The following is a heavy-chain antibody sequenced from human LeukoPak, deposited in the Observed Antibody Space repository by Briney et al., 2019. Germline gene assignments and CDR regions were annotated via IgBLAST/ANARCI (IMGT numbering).Heavy chain of an antibody. CDR2: MDPKGTT. CDR3: ARGYCSGANCYTAPDY. D-gene: IGHD2-15*01. J-gene: IGHJ4*02. CDR1: GGSITGYY. Sequence: SETLSLTCTVSGGSITGYYWNWIRQPAGKGLEWIGRMDPKGTTSYNPSLKSRVTMSVDTSKNQFSLKLKSVTAADTAMYHCARGYCSGANCYTAPDYWGQGTLVTVSS. V-gene: IGHV4-4*07.